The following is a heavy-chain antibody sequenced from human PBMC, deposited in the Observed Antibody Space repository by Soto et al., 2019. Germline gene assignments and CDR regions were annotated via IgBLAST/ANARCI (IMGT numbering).Heavy chain of an antibody. CDR3: AKDPVVVVAATQDAFDI. Sequence: EVQLLESGGGLVQPGGSLRLSCAASGFTFSSYAMSWVRQAPGKGLEWVSAISGSGGSTYYADSVKGRFTISRDNSKNTVYLQMNSLRSEDTAVYYCAKDPVVVVAATQDAFDIWGQGTMVTVSS. CDR2: ISGSGGST. J-gene: IGHJ3*02. CDR1: GFTFSSYA. D-gene: IGHD2-15*01. V-gene: IGHV3-23*01.